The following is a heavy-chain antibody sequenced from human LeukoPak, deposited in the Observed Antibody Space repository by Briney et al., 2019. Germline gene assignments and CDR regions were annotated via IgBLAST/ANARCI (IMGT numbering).Heavy chain of an antibody. V-gene: IGHV4-39*01. J-gene: IGHJ4*02. D-gene: IGHD3-10*01. Sequence: SETLSLTCTVSGGSISSSSYYWGWIRQPPGKGLEWIGSIYYSGSTYYNPPLKSRVTISVDTSKNQFSLKLSSVTAADTAVYYCARVPITRTASDDWGQGTLVTVSS. CDR2: IYYSGST. CDR1: GGSISSSSYY. CDR3: ARVPITRTASDD.